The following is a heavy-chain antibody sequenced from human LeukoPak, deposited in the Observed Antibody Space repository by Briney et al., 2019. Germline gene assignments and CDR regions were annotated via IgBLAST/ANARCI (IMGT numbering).Heavy chain of an antibody. V-gene: IGHV3-20*04. CDR2: INWNGGST. J-gene: IGHJ4*02. CDR1: GFTFDDYG. D-gene: IGHD3-22*01. CDR3: ARDPFRDYDSSGYFDF. Sequence: PGGSLRLSCAASGFTFDDYGMSWVRQAPGKGLEWVSGINWNGGSTGYADSVKGRFTISRDNAKNSLHLQMNSLRAEDTAVYYCARDPFRDYDSSGYFDFWGQGTPVTVSS.